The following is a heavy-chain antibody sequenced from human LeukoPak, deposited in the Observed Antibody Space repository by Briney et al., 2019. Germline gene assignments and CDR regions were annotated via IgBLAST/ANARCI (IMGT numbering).Heavy chain of an antibody. D-gene: IGHD3-10*01. J-gene: IGHJ4*02. Sequence: SETLSLTCAVYGGSFSGYYWSWIRQPPGKGLEWIGEINHSGSTNYNPSLKSRVTISVDTSKNQFSLKLSPVTAADTAVYYCSRYTTYYYGSGSYYRRYFDYWGQGTLVTVSS. CDR3: SRYTTYYYGSGSYYRRYFDY. V-gene: IGHV4-34*01. CDR2: INHSGST. CDR1: GGSFSGYY.